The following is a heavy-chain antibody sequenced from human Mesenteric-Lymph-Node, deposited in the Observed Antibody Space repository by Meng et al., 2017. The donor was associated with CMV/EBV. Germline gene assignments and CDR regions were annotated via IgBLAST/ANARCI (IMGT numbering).Heavy chain of an antibody. Sequence: GGSLRLSCAASGFTVSSNYMSWVRQAPGKGLEWVSVIYSGGSTYYADSVKGRFTISRDNSKNTLYLQMNSLRAEDTAVYYCAKVRRATYGMDVWGQGTTVTVSS. J-gene: IGHJ6*02. CDR1: GFTVSSNY. V-gene: IGHV3-53*05. CDR2: IYSGGST. CDR3: AKVRRATYGMDV.